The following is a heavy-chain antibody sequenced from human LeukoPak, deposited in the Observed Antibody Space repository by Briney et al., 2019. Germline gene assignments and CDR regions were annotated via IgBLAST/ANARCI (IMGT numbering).Heavy chain of an antibody. CDR2: IIPIFGTA. J-gene: IGHJ4*02. V-gene: IGHV1-69*13. Sequence: GASVKVSCKASGGTFSSYAISWVRQAPGQGLEWMGGIIPIFGTANYAQEFQGRVTITADESTSTAYMELSSLRSEDTAVYYCARDGGYSPFPEYHQYYFDYWGQGTLVTVSS. CDR3: ARDGGYSPFPEYHQYYFDY. D-gene: IGHD5-18*01. CDR1: GGTFSSYA.